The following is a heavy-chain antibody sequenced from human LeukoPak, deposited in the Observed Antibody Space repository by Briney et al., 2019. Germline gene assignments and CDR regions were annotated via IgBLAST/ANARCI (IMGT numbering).Heavy chain of an antibody. J-gene: IGHJ4*02. Sequence: ASVKISCKASGYTFTTYDINWVRQATGQGLEWMGWMNPNSGNTAYAQKFQGRVTMTRNTSISTAFMELSGLRSEDTAVYFSARRNTAMVAGLDYWGQGSLVTVSS. CDR1: GYTFTTYD. D-gene: IGHD5-18*01. V-gene: IGHV1-8*01. CDR3: ARRNTAMVAGLDY. CDR2: MNPNSGNT.